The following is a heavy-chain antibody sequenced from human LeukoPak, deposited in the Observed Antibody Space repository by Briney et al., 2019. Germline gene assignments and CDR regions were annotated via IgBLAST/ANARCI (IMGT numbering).Heavy chain of an antibody. CDR3: TREGVYAPDPSSYHRDAFDI. Sequence: SVKVSCKASGGTFSSYAISWVRQAPGQGLEWMGGIIPIFGTANYAQKFQGRVTITTDESTSTAYMELSSLRSEDTAVYYCTREGVYAPDPSSYHRDAFDIWGQGTVVIVSS. CDR2: IIPIFGTA. D-gene: IGHD3-16*02. J-gene: IGHJ3*02. V-gene: IGHV1-69*05. CDR1: GGTFSSYA.